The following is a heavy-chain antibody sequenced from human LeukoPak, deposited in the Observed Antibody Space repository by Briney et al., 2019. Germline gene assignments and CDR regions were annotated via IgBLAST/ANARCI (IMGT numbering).Heavy chain of an antibody. V-gene: IGHV3-30*02. CDR3: ANDLPITMIVVVSATDAFDI. CDR2: IRYDGSNK. CDR1: GFTFSSYG. Sequence: GGSLRLSCAASGFTFSSYGMHWVRQAPGKGLEWVAFIRYDGSNKYYADSVKGRFTISRDNSKNTLYLQMNSLRAEDTAVYYCANDLPITMIVVVSATDAFDIWGQGTMVTVSS. J-gene: IGHJ3*02. D-gene: IGHD3-22*01.